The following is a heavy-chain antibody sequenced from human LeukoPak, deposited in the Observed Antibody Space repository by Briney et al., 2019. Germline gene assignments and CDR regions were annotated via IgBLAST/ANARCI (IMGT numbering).Heavy chain of an antibody. CDR3: TKHDYGDYLFYFDY. D-gene: IGHD4-17*01. J-gene: IGHJ4*02. V-gene: IGHV3-23*01. Sequence: GGSLRLSCAASGFTFSSYAMSWVRQAPGKGLEWVSAISGSGGSTYYADSVKGRFTISRDNSKNTLYLQVNGLRAEDTAVYYCTKHDYGDYLFYFDYWGQGTLVTVSS. CDR1: GFTFSSYA. CDR2: ISGSGGST.